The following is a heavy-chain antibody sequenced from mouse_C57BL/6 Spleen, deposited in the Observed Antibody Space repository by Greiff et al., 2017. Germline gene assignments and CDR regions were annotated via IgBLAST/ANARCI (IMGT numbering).Heavy chain of an antibody. CDR1: GYTFTDYE. CDR2: IDPETGGT. CDR3: TRSGLLKDY. V-gene: IGHV1-15*01. Sequence: VQLQQSGAELVRPGASVTLSCKASGYTFTDYEMHWVKQTPVHGLEWIGAIDPETGGTAYNQKFKGKAILTADKSSSTAYMELRSLTSEDSAVYYCTRSGLLKDYWGQGTTLTVSS. J-gene: IGHJ2*01. D-gene: IGHD1-1*01.